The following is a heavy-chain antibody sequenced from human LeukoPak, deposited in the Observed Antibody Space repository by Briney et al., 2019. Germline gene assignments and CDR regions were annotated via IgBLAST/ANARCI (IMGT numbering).Heavy chain of an antibody. Sequence: ASVKVSCKASGYTFTSYDINWVRQATGQGLEWMGWMNPNSGNTGYAQKFQGRVTMTRNTSISTAYMELSSLRSEDTAVYYCARGRVYDILTGTGYYMDVRGKGTTVTISS. V-gene: IGHV1-8*01. CDR3: ARGRVYDILTGTGYYMDV. CDR2: MNPNSGNT. CDR1: GYTFTSYD. D-gene: IGHD3-9*01. J-gene: IGHJ6*03.